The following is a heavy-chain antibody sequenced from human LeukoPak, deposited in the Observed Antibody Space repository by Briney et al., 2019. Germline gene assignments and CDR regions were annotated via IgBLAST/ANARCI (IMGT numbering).Heavy chain of an antibody. CDR3: ARDPVGGSTIFDY. V-gene: IGHV6-1*01. D-gene: IGHD1-26*01. CDR2: TYYRSKWYY. J-gene: IGHJ4*02. Sequence: SQTLSLTCAISGDIVSSNSAAWNWIRQSPSRGLEWLGRTYYRSKWYYDYAVAVKSRISINPDTSKNQFSLQLSSVTPEDTAVYYCARDPVGGSTIFDYWGQGTLVTVSS. CDR1: GDIVSSNSAA.